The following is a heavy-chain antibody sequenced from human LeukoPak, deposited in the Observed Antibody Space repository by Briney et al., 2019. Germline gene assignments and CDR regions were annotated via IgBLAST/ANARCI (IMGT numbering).Heavy chain of an antibody. D-gene: IGHD6-13*01. Sequence: PSETLSLTCAVYGGSFSGYYWSWIRQPPGKGLEWIGEINHSGSTNYNPSLKSRVTISVDTSKNQFSLKLSSVTVADTAVYYCASRPAGSTWYGVFDYWSQGTLVTVSS. CDR2: INHSGST. CDR1: GGSFSGYY. V-gene: IGHV4-34*01. CDR3: ASRPAGSTWYGVFDY. J-gene: IGHJ4*02.